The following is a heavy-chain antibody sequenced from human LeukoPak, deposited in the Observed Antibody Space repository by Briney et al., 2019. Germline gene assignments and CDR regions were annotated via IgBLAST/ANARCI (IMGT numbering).Heavy chain of an antibody. CDR1: GGSISSGGYS. J-gene: IGHJ4*02. CDR2: IYYSGST. CDR3: ASLKYSYGNFDC. V-gene: IGHV4-31*03. D-gene: IGHD5-18*01. Sequence: SETLSLTCTVSGGSISSGGYSWSWIRQHPGKGLEWIGSIYYSGSTDYNPSLKSRLTISVDTSKNQFSLRLSSVTAADTAVYYCASLKYSYGNFDCWGQGILVTVSS.